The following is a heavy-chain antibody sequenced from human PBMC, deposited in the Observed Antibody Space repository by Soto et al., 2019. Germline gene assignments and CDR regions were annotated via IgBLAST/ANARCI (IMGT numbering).Heavy chain of an antibody. CDR1: GYTYTNHW. J-gene: IGHJ4*02. D-gene: IGHD2-2*01. V-gene: IGHV5-51*01. CDR3: ARPGVPAAPSRYKYYFDY. Sequence: GGSLRLSCKGSGYTYTNHWIGWVRQVPGKGLEWMGIIYPRDSDTRYSPSFKGQVTISADASIRTAFLQWSSLKAADTAVYYCARPGVPAAPSRYKYYFDYWGQGTLVTVSS. CDR2: IYPRDSDT.